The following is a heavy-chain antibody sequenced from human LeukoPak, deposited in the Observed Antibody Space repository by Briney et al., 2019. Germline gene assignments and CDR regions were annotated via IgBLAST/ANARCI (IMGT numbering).Heavy chain of an antibody. CDR3: AKGLINNWSALEY. CDR2: ISGSGGTT. D-gene: IGHD1-1*01. J-gene: IGHJ4*02. V-gene: IGHV3-23*01. CDR1: GFTFSSAW. Sequence: GGSLRLSCAASGFTFSSAWMSWVRQAPGKGLEWVSAISGSGGTTYYADSVRGRFTISRDNSKNMLNLQMNSLRAEDTAVYYCAKGLINNWSALEYWGQGTLVTVSS.